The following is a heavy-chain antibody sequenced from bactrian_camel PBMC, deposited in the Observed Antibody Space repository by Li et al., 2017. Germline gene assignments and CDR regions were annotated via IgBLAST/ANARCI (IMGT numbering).Heavy chain of an antibody. CDR2: FIYTFRRTT. D-gene: IGHD7*01. CDR3: AADRADRVGLKWWHPPAFGY. V-gene: IGHV3S53*01. Sequence: LVESGGGSVPPGGSVRLSCAASGNTYNLNCLGWFRQAPGMEREQVAVFIYTFRRTTRYAEAVKGRFTISKDYAKKTLYLQMNSLLPEDTARYHCAADRADRVGLKWWHPPAFGYWGQGTQVTVS. J-gene: IGHJ6*01. CDR1: GNTYNLNC.